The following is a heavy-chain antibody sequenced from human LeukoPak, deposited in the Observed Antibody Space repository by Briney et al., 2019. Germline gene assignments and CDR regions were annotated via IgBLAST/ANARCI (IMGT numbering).Heavy chain of an antibody. D-gene: IGHD4-23*01. Sequence: GGSLRLSCAASGFTFSNAWINWVRQAPGKGLEWVGRIKSKTDGGTTDYAAPVKGRFTISRDDSKNTLYLQMNSLKTEDTAVYYCTTVPVSGGGNSVDYWGQGTLVTVSS. CDR3: TTVPVSGGGNSVDY. CDR1: GFTFSNAW. V-gene: IGHV3-15*07. CDR2: IKSKTDGGTT. J-gene: IGHJ4*02.